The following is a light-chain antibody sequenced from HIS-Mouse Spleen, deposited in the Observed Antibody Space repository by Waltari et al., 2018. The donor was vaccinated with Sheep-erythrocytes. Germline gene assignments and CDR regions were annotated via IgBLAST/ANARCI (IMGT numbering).Light chain of an antibody. CDR2: AAA. Sequence: AIQMTQSPSSLSASVGDRVTITCRASQGIRNDLGWYQQKPGKAPKLLFYAAASLQSGVPSRFSGSGSGTDFTLTISSLQPEDFATYYCLQDYNYPYTFGQGTKLEIK. J-gene: IGKJ2*01. CDR1: QGIRND. V-gene: IGKV1-6*01. CDR3: LQDYNYPYT.